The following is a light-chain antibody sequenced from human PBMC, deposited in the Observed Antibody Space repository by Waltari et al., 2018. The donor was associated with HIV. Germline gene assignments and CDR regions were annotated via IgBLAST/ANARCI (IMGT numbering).Light chain of an antibody. Sequence: EIAMTQSPATLSASPGERATLSCRASQSVSGNVAWYQQKPGQAPRLLIYGASTRATGIPARFSGSGSETDFTLTIGRLEPEDCAVYFCQHYGSSRLTFGGGTKVEIK. V-gene: IGKV3-15*01. J-gene: IGKJ4*01. CDR1: QSVSGN. CDR3: QHYGSSRLT. CDR2: GAS.